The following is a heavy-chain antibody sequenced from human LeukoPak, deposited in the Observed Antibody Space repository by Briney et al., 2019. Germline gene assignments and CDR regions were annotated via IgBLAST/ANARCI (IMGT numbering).Heavy chain of an antibody. CDR1: GYSFTSYW. J-gene: IGHJ1*01. V-gene: IGHV5-51*01. D-gene: IGHD3-22*01. CDR2: IYPGDSDT. Sequence: GESMKISCKGSGYSFTSYWIGCVRQMPGKGRECMGIIYPGDSDTMYSPSFQGQVTISADKSISTAYLHWSSLKASDTAMYYCARLPYDTTAITDSFQEWGQGTLVTVSS. CDR3: ARLPYDTTAITDSFQE.